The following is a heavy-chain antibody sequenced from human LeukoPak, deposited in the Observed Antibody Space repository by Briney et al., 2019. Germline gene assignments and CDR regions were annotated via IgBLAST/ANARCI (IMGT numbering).Heavy chain of an antibody. CDR1: GFTFSSYW. J-gene: IGHJ6*03. CDR3: ARDSLIAAAGTFYMDV. D-gene: IGHD6-13*01. Sequence: GGSLRLSCAASGFTFSSYWMSWVRQAPGEGLEWVANIKQDGSEKYYVDSVKGRFTISRDNAKNSLYLQMNSLRAEDTAVYYCARDSLIAAAGTFYMDVWGIGTTVTVSS. CDR2: IKQDGSEK. V-gene: IGHV3-7*01.